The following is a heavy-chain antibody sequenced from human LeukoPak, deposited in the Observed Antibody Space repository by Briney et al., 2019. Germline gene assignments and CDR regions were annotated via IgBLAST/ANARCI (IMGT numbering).Heavy chain of an antibody. CDR2: INPNSGGT. CDR1: GYTFTGYY. D-gene: IGHD2-2*01. CDR3: ARDRDKSRSNWFDP. Sequence: ASVKVSCKASGYTFTGYYMHWVRQAPGQGLEWMGWINPNSGGTNYAQKFQGRVTMTRDTSISTAYMELSRLRSDDTAVYYCARDRDKSRSNWFDPWGQGTLVTVSS. J-gene: IGHJ5*02. V-gene: IGHV1-2*02.